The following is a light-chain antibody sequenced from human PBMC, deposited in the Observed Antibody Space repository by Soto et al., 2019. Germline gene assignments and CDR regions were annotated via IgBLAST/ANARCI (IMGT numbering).Light chain of an antibody. Sequence: EIVLTQSPGTLSLSPGERATLSCRASQSVSSNLAWYQHKSGQAPRLLISGASSRATGIPDRFSGSGSGTDFTLIISRLEPEDFALYYCQQYVSQPITFGQGTRLEIK. CDR2: GAS. CDR3: QQYVSQPIT. CDR1: QSVSSN. V-gene: IGKV3-20*01. J-gene: IGKJ5*01.